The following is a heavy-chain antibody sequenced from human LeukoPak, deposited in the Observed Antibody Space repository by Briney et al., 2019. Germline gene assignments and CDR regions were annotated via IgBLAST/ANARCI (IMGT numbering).Heavy chain of an antibody. CDR1: GGSISSGGYS. J-gene: IGHJ4*02. D-gene: IGHD3-10*01. V-gene: IGHV4-31*03. CDR2: IYYSGST. Sequence: SQTLSLTCTVSGGSISSGGYSWSWIRQHPGKGLEWIGYIYYSGSTYYNPSLKSRVTISVDTSKNQFSLKLSSVTAADTAVYYCARAASYKQFGELPFDYWGQGTLVTVSS. CDR3: ARAASYKQFGELPFDY.